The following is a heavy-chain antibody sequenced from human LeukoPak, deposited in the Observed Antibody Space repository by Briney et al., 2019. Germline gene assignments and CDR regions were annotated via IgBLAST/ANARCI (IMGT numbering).Heavy chain of an antibody. V-gene: IGHV4-39*01. CDR1: GGSISSSSYY. D-gene: IGHD3-22*01. CDR2: IYYSGST. CDR3: ARQSSSMIVVVMGAFDI. Sequence: SETLSLTCTVSGGSISSSSYYWGWIRQPPGKGLEWIGSIYYSGSTYYNPSLKSRVTISVDTSKNQFPLKLSSVTAADTAVYYCARQSSSMIVVVMGAFDIWGQGTMVTVSS. J-gene: IGHJ3*02.